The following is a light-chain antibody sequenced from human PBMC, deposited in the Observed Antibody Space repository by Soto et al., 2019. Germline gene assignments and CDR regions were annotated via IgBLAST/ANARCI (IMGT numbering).Light chain of an antibody. Sequence: QSALTQPASVSGSPGQSITISCTGTSSDVGAYKYVSWHQQHPDKAPKVLIYEVNNRPSGVSDRFSGSKSGNTASLTISGLQAEDEADYYCSSYTSSNTAIFGGGTQLTVL. CDR1: SSDVGAYKY. CDR2: EVN. J-gene: IGLJ2*01. V-gene: IGLV2-14*01. CDR3: SSYTSSNTAI.